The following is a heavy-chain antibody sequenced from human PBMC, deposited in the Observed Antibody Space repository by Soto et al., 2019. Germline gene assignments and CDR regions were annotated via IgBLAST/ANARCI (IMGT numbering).Heavy chain of an antibody. D-gene: IGHD3-3*01. CDR3: ARVTVTYDDFWSGYDSDFDY. J-gene: IGHJ4*02. CDR2: ISAYNGNT. V-gene: IGHV1-18*01. Sequence: QVQLVQSGAEVKKPGASVKVSCKASGYTFTSYGISWVRQAPGQGLEWMGWISAYNGNTNYAQKLQGRVTMTTETSMSTADMERRSLRSDVTAVNYCARVTVTYDDFWSGYDSDFDYWGQGTLVTVSS. CDR1: GYTFTSYG.